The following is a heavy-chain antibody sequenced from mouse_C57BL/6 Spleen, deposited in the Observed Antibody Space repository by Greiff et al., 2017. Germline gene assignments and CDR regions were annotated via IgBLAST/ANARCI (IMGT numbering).Heavy chain of an antibody. CDR3: ARYYYGSRYFDV. V-gene: IGHV1-18*01. CDR1: GYTFTDYN. J-gene: IGHJ1*03. CDR2: INPNNGGT. Sequence: VQLKQSGPELVKPGASVKIPCKASGYTFTDYNMDWVKQSHGKSLEWIGDINPNNGGTIYNQKFKGKATLTVDKSSSTAYMELRSLTSEDTAVYYCARYYYGSRYFDVWGTGTTVTVSS. D-gene: IGHD1-1*01.